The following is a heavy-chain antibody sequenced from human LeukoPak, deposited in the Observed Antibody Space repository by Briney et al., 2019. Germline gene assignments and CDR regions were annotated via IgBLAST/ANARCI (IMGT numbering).Heavy chain of an antibody. Sequence: GGSLRLSCAASGFTFSSYGMTWVRQAPGKGLEWVSYISSSSSTIYYADSAKGRFTISRDNAKNSLYLQLNSLRAADTAVYYCATLPYSSSWFSPLFDYWGQGTLVTVSS. D-gene: IGHD6-13*01. J-gene: IGHJ4*02. CDR3: ATLPYSSSWFSPLFDY. CDR2: ISSSSSTI. CDR1: GFTFSSYG. V-gene: IGHV3-48*01.